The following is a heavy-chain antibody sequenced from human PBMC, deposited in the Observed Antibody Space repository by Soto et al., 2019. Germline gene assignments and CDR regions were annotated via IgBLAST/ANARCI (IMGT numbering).Heavy chain of an antibody. J-gene: IGHJ6*02. CDR3: ARTAAAGKYYYGMDV. D-gene: IGHD6-13*01. CDR2: IYPGDSDT. Sequence: GRSLKISCKGSGYSFTSYWIGWVRQMPGKGLECMGIIYPGDSDTRYSPSFQGQVTISADKSISTAYLQWSSLKASDTAMYYCARTAAAGKYYYGMDVWGQGTTVTVSS. CDR1: GYSFTSYW. V-gene: IGHV5-51*03.